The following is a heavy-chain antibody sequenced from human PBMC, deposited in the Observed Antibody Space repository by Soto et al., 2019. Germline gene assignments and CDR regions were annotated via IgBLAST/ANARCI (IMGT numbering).Heavy chain of an antibody. V-gene: IGHV1-69*01. CDR2: IIPIFGTA. CDR1: GGTFSSYA. J-gene: IGHJ6*02. Sequence: QVQLVQSGAEVKKPGSSVKVSCKASGGTFSSYAISWVRQAPGQGLEWMGGIIPIFGTANYAQKFQGRVNITADESTSTAYMELSSLRSEDTAVYYCARGNLGVISSTGYGMDVWGQGTTVTVSS. D-gene: IGHD3-16*02. CDR3: ARGNLGVISSTGYGMDV.